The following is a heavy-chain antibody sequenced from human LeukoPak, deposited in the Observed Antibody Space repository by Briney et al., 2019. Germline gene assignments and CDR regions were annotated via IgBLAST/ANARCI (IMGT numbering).Heavy chain of an antibody. CDR3: ATVRKYYYDSRGAYYFDY. V-gene: IGHV1-24*01. CDR2: FDPEDGET. CDR1: GYTLTELS. Sequence: GASVKVSCKVSGYTLTELSMHWVRQAPGKGLEWMGGFDPEDGETIYAQKFQGRVTMTEDTSTDTAYMELSSLRSEDTVVYYCATVRKYYYDSRGAYYFDYWGQGTLVTVSS. J-gene: IGHJ4*02. D-gene: IGHD3-22*01.